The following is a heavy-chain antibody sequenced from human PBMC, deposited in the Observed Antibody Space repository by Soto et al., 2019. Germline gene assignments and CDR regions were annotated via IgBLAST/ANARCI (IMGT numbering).Heavy chain of an antibody. Sequence: SLKLYCVGSGLTFSNYCMYWIRQVPGKGLEWVSRINSDGSRTHYADSVKGGFIISRDNANNTPYLQVNSVRAEDTAAYFCAKDRAYCSRGSCLHYYYYYGLDVWGPGTTVTVSS. CDR1: GLTFSNYC. CDR2: INSDGSRT. D-gene: IGHD2-15*01. J-gene: IGHJ6*02. CDR3: AKDRAYCSRGSCLHYYYYYGLDV. V-gene: IGHV3-74*01.